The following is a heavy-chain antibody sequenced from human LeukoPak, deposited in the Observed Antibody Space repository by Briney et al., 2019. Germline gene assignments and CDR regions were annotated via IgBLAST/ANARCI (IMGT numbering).Heavy chain of an antibody. J-gene: IGHJ6*02. CDR1: GFTFRRYG. CDR2: IWYDATAQ. V-gene: IGHV3-33*01. D-gene: IGHD1-26*01. Sequence: GRSLRLSCAASGFTFRRYGMHWVRQAPGKGLEWLAIIWYDATAQYYADSVKGRFTISRDNSKNTVYLQMNSLRVEDTALYYCARAETDPQRTSGTWFAMDVWGQGTTVTVPS. CDR3: ARAETDPQRTSGTWFAMDV.